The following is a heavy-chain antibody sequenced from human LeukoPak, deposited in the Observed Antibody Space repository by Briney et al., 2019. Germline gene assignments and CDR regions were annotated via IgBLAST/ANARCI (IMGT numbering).Heavy chain of an antibody. CDR1: GFTFSSYS. J-gene: IGHJ4*02. CDR2: ISGNGDII. Sequence: GGSLRLSCAASGFTFSSYSIHWVRQAPGEGLEYVSAISGNGDIIYYGNSVKGRFTISRDNSKNTVFLQMGSLRAEDTAVYYCARRVGPNTNSRYYDYWGQGTLVMVSS. D-gene: IGHD1-1*01. CDR3: ARRVGPNTNSRYYDY. V-gene: IGHV3-64*01.